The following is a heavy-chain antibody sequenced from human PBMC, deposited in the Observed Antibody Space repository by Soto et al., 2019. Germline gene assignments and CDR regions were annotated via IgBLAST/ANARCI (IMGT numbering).Heavy chain of an antibody. CDR3: ARGPPPDTAMDDGMDV. CDR1: GYTFTGYY. V-gene: IGHV1-2*04. D-gene: IGHD5-18*01. Sequence: ASVKVSCKASGYTFTGYYMHWVRQAPGQGLEWMGWINPNSGGTNYAQKFQGWVTMTRDTSISTAYMELSRLRSDDTAVYYCARGPPPDTAMDDGMDVWGQGTTVTVSS. CDR2: INPNSGGT. J-gene: IGHJ6*02.